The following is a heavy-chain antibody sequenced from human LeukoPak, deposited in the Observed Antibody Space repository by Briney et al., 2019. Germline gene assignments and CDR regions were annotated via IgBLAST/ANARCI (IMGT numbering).Heavy chain of an antibody. Sequence: GGSLRLSCAASRFTFSNYGMHWVRQAPGKGLEWVALISFDGDNKYFADSVKGRFTISRDNSKNTLYLQMNSLRAEDTALYYCAPADFWGGYYLVWGQGTLVTVSS. CDR3: APADFWGGYYLV. V-gene: IGHV3-30*03. D-gene: IGHD3-3*01. CDR1: RFTFSNYG. CDR2: ISFDGDNK. J-gene: IGHJ4*02.